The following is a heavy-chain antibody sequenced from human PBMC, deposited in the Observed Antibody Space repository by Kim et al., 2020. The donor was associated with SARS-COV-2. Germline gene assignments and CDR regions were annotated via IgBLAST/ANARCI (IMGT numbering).Heavy chain of an antibody. CDR2: IYYSGST. CDR3: ARGAYGDYVEAAFDY. Sequence: SETLSLTCTVSGGSISSGGYYWSWIRQHPGKGLEWIGYIYYSGSTYYNPSLKSRVTISVDTSKNQFSLKLSSVTAADTAVYYCARGAYGDYVEAAFDYWGQGTLVTVSS. D-gene: IGHD4-17*01. V-gene: IGHV4-31*03. CDR1: GGSISSGGYY. J-gene: IGHJ4*02.